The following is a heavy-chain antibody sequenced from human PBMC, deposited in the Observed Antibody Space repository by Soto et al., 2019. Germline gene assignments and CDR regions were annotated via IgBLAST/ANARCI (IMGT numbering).Heavy chain of an antibody. CDR2: INHSGST. CDR1: GGSISSGGYY. CDR3: ARDHHRYSGYDYVDY. D-gene: IGHD5-12*01. V-gene: IGHV4-31*03. J-gene: IGHJ4*02. Sequence: SETLSLTCTVSGGSISSGGYYWSWIRQHPGKGLEWIGEINHSGSTNYNPSLKSRVTISVDTSKNQFSLKLSSVTAADTAVYYCARDHHRYSGYDYVDYWGQGTLVTVSS.